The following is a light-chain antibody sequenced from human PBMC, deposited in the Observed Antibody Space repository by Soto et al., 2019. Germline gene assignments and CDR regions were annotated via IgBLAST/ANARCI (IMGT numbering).Light chain of an antibody. CDR2: DVS. J-gene: IGLJ1*01. V-gene: IGLV2-14*01. CDR3: SSYTSSSINYA. CDR1: SSDAGGYNY. Sequence: QSVLTQPASVSGSPGQSITISCTGTSSDAGGYNYVSWYQQHPGKAPKLMIYDVSNRPSGVSNRFSGSKSGSTASLTISGLQAEDEADYYCSSYTSSSINYAFGTGTKVTVL.